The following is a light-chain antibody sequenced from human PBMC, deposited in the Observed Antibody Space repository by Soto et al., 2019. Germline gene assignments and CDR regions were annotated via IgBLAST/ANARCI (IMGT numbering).Light chain of an antibody. CDR1: QDINSY. CDR3: QQYNIYPLT. J-gene: IGKJ4*01. CDR2: AAS. V-gene: IGKV1D-16*01. Sequence: DVQMTQSPSSLSASVGDRVTITCRASQDINSYLAWYQQKPGNAPKSLIYAASSLQTGVPSRFSGSESGTDCTLTISNLQPEDSANYYCQQYNIYPLTFGGGTKVEIK.